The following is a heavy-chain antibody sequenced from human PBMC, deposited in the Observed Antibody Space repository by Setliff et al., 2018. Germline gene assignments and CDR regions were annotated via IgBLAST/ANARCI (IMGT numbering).Heavy chain of an antibody. Sequence: ASVKVSCKASGYTFTRYYMHWVRQAPGQGLEWMGIINPSDGGSAFAQKFQDRLTMTRDTSTGTVYMELSGLTSEDTAVYYCATDMVYWGQGTLVTVSS. D-gene: IGHD3-10*01. V-gene: IGHV1-46*01. CDR2: INPSDGGS. J-gene: IGHJ4*02. CDR1: GYTFTRYY. CDR3: ATDMVY.